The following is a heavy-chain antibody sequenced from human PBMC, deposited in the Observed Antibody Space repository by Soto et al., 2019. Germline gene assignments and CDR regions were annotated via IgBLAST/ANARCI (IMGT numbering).Heavy chain of an antibody. CDR1: GGNFNNYA. CDR3: ARDPRDRDAFSL. J-gene: IGHJ3*01. D-gene: IGHD2-21*01. Sequence: QVQLVQSGAEVKKPGSSVKVSCKASGGNFNNYAISWVRQAPAQGLQWMGGIIPIIDTTHYAQKLQGRVTIRADRGRTTVYMELTGLTSDDSATYFCARDPRDRDAFSLWGQGTVVTVSS. V-gene: IGHV1-69*06. CDR2: IIPIIDTT.